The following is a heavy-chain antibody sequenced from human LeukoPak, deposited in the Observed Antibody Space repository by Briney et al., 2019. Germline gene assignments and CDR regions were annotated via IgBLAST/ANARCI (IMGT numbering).Heavy chain of an antibody. CDR3: ARVYGYSSSWFLKNIWFDP. CDR1: GFTVSSNY. V-gene: IGHV3-53*04. CDR2: IYSGSST. Sequence: GGSLRLSCAASGFTVSSNYMSWVRQAPGKGLEWVAGIYSGSSTFYEDSVKGRLTISRHNSKNALYLQMNCLRAEDAAVYYCARVYGYSSSWFLKNIWFDPWGQGTLGTVSP. D-gene: IGHD6-13*01. J-gene: IGHJ5*02.